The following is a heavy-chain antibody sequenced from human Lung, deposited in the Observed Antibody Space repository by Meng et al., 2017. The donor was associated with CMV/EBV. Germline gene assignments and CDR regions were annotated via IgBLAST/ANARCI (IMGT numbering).Heavy chain of an antibody. J-gene: IGHJ4*02. Sequence: GGSXRLXCAASGFTFSRFAMHWVRQAPGKGLEWVAVISYDGSNKYYADSVKGRFTISRDNSKNTLYLQMNSLRAEDTAVYHCARGITVAPPSDWGQGTLVTFSS. V-gene: IGHV3-30-3*01. CDR1: GFTFSRFA. D-gene: IGHD6-19*01. CDR2: ISYDGSNK. CDR3: ARGITVAPPSD.